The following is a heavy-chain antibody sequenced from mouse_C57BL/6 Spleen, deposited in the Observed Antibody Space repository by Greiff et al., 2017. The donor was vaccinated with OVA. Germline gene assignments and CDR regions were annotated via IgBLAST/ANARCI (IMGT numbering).Heavy chain of an antibody. Sequence: VKLLESGPGLVAPSQSLSITCTVSGFSLTSYGVDWVRQPPGQGLEWLGVIWGGGSTTYNSALMSRLSISKDNSKSQVYLKMNSLQTDDTAMYYCAKRVTGNAMDYWGQGTSVTVSS. J-gene: IGHJ4*01. CDR1: GFSLTSYG. D-gene: IGHD4-1*01. CDR2: IWGGGST. CDR3: AKRVTGNAMDY. V-gene: IGHV2-9*01.